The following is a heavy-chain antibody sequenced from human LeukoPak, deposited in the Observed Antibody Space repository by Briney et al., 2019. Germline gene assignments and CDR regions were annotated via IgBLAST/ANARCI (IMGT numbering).Heavy chain of an antibody. CDR3: AREVVAWYWVGYYFDY. Sequence: SETLSLTCTVSGGSISSSSYYWGWIRRPPGKGLEWIGSIYYSGSTYYNPSLKSRVTISVDTSKNQFSLKLSSVTAADRAVYYCAREVVAWYWVGYYFDYWGQGTLVTVSS. D-gene: IGHD2-15*01. J-gene: IGHJ4*02. CDR2: IYYSGST. V-gene: IGHV4-39*07. CDR1: GGSISSSSYY.